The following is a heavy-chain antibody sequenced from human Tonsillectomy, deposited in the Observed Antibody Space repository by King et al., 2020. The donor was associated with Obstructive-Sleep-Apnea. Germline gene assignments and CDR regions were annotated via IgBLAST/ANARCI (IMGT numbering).Heavy chain of an antibody. Sequence: VQLVESGGGFVKPGGSLRLSCAASGFTFSDYYMTWIRQAPGKGLEWVSYTSSSGRTKYYADSVKGRFTISRDNAKNSLYLQMNSLRAEDTAVYYCSKEDEYFFYWGQGTLVTVSS. CDR1: GFTFSDYY. CDR3: SKEDEYFFY. J-gene: IGHJ4*02. CDR2: TSSSGRTK. D-gene: IGHD6-6*01. V-gene: IGHV3-11*01.